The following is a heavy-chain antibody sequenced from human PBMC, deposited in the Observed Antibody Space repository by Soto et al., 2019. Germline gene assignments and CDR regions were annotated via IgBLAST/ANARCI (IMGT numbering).Heavy chain of an antibody. V-gene: IGHV3-53*01. CDR1: AFTVSSNY. Sequence: RRSMRLSCAASAFTVSSNYMSWVRQAPGKGLEWVSGIYSGGSTYDADSVRGRFTITRDNSKNTLYLQMKSLRAEDTAVYYCARDPPATRHGMDVWGQGTTVTVSS. J-gene: IGHJ6*02. CDR2: IYSGGST. CDR3: ARDPPATRHGMDV.